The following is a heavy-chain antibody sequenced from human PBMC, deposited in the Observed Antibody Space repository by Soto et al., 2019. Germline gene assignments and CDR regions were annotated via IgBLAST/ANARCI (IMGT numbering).Heavy chain of an antibody. CDR1: GGSISSSSYY. D-gene: IGHD2-21*02. V-gene: IGHV4-39*01. Sequence: PSETLSLTCTVSGGSISSSSYYWGWIRQPPGKGLEWIGSIYYSGSTYCNPSLKSRVTISVDTSKNQFSLKLSSVTAADTAVYYCANGGNSDGYFDYWGQGTLVTVSS. J-gene: IGHJ4*02. CDR2: IYYSGST. CDR3: ANGGNSDGYFDY.